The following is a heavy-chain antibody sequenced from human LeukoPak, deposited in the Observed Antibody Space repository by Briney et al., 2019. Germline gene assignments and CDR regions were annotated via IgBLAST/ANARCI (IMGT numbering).Heavy chain of an antibody. CDR3: TTSSRLWWGSIDY. D-gene: IGHD2-21*01. CDR2: IKSKTDGGTT. CDR1: GFTFSKAW. J-gene: IGHJ4*02. V-gene: IGHV3-15*01. Sequence: GGSLRLSCAASGFTFSKAWMSWVRQAPGKGLEWVGRIKSKTDGGTTDYAAPVKGRFTISRDDSKNTLYLQMNSLKTEDTAVYYCTTSSRLWWGSIDYWGQGTLVTVSS.